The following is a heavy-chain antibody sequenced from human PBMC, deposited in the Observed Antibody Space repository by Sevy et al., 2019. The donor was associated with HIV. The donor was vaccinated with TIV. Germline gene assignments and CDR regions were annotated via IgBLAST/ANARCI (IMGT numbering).Heavy chain of an antibody. CDR1: GFTFSSYA. CDR3: AKEGNGDFWSGYSHAFDV. V-gene: IGHV3-23*01. J-gene: IGHJ3*01. Sequence: GGSLRLSCAASGFTFSSYAMSWVRQAPGKGLEWVSAISGSGGSTYYADSVKGRFTISRDNSKNTLYLQMNSLRAEDTAVYYCAKEGNGDFWSGYSHAFDVWGQGTMVTVSS. D-gene: IGHD3-3*01. CDR2: ISGSGGST.